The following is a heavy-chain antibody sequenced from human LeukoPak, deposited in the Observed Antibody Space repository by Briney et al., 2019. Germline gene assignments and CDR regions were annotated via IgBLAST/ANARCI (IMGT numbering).Heavy chain of an antibody. D-gene: IGHD1-26*01. Sequence: PSETLSLTCTVSGGSINSGSYYWGWIRQPPGKGLEWIGSIYYSGSPNYNPSLKGRVTISIDTSKNQFSLKLSSVTAADTAVYYCVRDRVGTTGVPYFDFWGQGTLVTVSS. CDR3: VRDRVGTTGVPYFDF. CDR2: IYYSGSP. J-gene: IGHJ4*01. CDR1: GGSINSGSYY. V-gene: IGHV4-39*07.